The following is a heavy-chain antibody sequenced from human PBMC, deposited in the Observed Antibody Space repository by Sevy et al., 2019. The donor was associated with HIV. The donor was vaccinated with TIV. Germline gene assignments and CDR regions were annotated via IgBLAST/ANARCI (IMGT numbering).Heavy chain of an antibody. J-gene: IGHJ4*02. CDR3: ARDKPQGVVVLPGAMWGGVYY. D-gene: IGHD2-2*01. Sequence: ASVKVSCRASGYTFRSYGISWVRQAPGQGLEWMGWISPYTGDTDVAQKVQGRISMTSDTSTSTAYMELRSLRSDDTAVYYWARDKPQGVVVLPGAMWGGVYYWGQGTLVTVSS. CDR2: ISPYTGDT. CDR1: GYTFRSYG. V-gene: IGHV1-18*01.